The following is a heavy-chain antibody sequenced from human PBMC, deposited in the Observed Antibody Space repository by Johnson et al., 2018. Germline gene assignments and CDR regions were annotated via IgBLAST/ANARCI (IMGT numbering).Heavy chain of an antibody. J-gene: IGHJ1*01. CDR2: LSGSGGST. CDR1: GFTFRIYA. CDR3: EKQGYSNGWFVRH. V-gene: IGHV3-23*04. Sequence: VQLVQSGGGLVQSGGSLRLSCVASGFTFRIYAMNWVRQAPGKGLEWVSGLSGSGGSTYYADSVKGPFTIARDNSKNPLYLQVSSLRGEDTAVYSLEKQGYSNGWFVRHWGQGTLVTVAA. D-gene: IGHD6-13*01.